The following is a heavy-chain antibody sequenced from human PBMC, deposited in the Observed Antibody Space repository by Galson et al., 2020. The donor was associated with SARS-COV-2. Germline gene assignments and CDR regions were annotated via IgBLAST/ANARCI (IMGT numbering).Heavy chain of an antibody. V-gene: IGHV3-15*01. J-gene: IGHJ4*02. Sequence: GESLKISCAASGFTLRNDWMIWVRQAPGKGLEWVGRIKTKTEGDTTDYAAPVKGRFTISRDDSKNTLYLQMNSLKTEDTAVYYCTTMGKYWGQGTLVTVSS. CDR2: IKTKTEGDTT. CDR3: TTMGKY. CDR1: GFTLRNDW.